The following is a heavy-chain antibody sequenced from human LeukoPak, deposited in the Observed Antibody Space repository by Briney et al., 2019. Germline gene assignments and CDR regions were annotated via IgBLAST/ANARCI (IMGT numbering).Heavy chain of an antibody. D-gene: IGHD6-19*01. Sequence: GGSLRLSCAASELAFSSHWMSWVCQAPGKGLEWVANINKDGSETRYLDSVKGRFTISRDNVKNSLYLQVNSLSAEDTGIYYCARVKGSGWYEVDYWGQGTLVTVSS. CDR1: ELAFSSHW. V-gene: IGHV3-7*02. J-gene: IGHJ4*02. CDR3: ARVKGSGWYEVDY. CDR2: INKDGSET.